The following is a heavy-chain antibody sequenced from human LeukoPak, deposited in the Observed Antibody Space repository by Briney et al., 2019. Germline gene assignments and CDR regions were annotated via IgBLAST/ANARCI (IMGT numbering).Heavy chain of an antibody. V-gene: IGHV3-73*01. CDR2: IRSETNSFAT. CDR3: ARHKDHDYGDRKLFDY. D-gene: IGHD4/OR15-4a*01. Sequence: GGSLSLSAAASGFTLSDSAMHWVRQASGKEREWFGRIRSETNSFATEYAASVKGRFNISRDDSKNTVYLQLNSLKTEDTATYFCARHKDHDYGDRKLFDYWGLGTLVTVSS. J-gene: IGHJ4*02. CDR1: GFTLSDSA.